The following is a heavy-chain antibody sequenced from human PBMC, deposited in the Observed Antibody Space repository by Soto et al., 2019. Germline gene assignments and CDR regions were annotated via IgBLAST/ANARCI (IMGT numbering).Heavy chain of an antibody. V-gene: IGHV4-34*01. D-gene: IGHD3-10*01. CDR3: ARGDTPTVVRGLIKNSFGP. J-gene: IGHJ5*02. Sequence: SETLSLTCAVYDGSFSAYYWSWLRQPPGKGLEWIGEISHTGSANYYPSLKSRVTISVDTSKNQVSLKLSSVTAADTAVYYCARGDTPTVVRGLIKNSFGPWGQGTMVTVSS. CDR1: DGSFSAYY. CDR2: ISHTGSA.